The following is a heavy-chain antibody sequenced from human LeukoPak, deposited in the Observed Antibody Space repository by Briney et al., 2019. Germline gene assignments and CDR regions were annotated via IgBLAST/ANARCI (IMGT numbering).Heavy chain of an antibody. J-gene: IGHJ4*02. Sequence: ASVKVSCKASGYTFTGYYIHWVRQAPGQGLEWVGWINPNSGGTKYAQKFQGRVTMTRDTSISTAYMELSSLTSGDTALYYCATGGAVAGTAYPEYWGQGTLVTVSS. CDR1: GYTFTGYY. V-gene: IGHV1-2*02. CDR3: ATGGAVAGTAYPEY. D-gene: IGHD6-19*01. CDR2: INPNSGGT.